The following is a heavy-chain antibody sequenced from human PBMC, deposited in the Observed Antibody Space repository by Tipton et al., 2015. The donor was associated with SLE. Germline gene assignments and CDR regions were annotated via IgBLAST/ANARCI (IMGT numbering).Heavy chain of an antibody. CDR2: IYHSGST. V-gene: IGHV4-59*12. CDR1: GGSISGYY. J-gene: IGHJ4*02. D-gene: IGHD3-3*01. Sequence: TLSLTCTVSGGSISGYYWSWIRQPPGKGLEWIGYIYHSGSTNYNPSLKSRVTLSVDKSKNQVSLTVNSVTAADTAVYYCARERRATYYDFWSGEGAFDYWGQGTLVTVSS. CDR3: ARERRATYYDFWSGEGAFDY.